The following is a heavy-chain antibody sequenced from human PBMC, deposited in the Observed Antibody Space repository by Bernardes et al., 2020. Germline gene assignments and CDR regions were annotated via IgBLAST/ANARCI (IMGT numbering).Heavy chain of an antibody. D-gene: IGHD2-2*01. Sequence: GGSLRLSCAASGFTFSSYAMHWVRQAPGKGLEWVAVISYDGSNKYYADSVKGRFTISRDNSKNTLYLQMNSLRAEDTAVYYCASGYCSSTSCRIYYYYYSMDVWGQGTTVTVS. CDR3: ASGYCSSTSCRIYYYYYSMDV. J-gene: IGHJ6*02. V-gene: IGHV3-30-3*01. CDR1: GFTFSSYA. CDR2: ISYDGSNK.